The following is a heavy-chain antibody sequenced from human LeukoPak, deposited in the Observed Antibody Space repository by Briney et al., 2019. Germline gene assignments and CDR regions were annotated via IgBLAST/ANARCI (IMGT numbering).Heavy chain of an antibody. CDR1: GFTFSSYW. J-gene: IGHJ4*02. V-gene: IGHV3-74*01. D-gene: IGHD6-13*01. CDR2: INTDGSST. CDR3: ASYSSSTGGYY. Sequence: GGSPRLSCAASGFTFSSYWMHWVRQAPGKGLVWVSRINTDGSSTSYADSVKGRFTISRDTAKNTLYLQMNSLRAEDTAVYYCASYSSSTGGYYWGQGTLVTVSS.